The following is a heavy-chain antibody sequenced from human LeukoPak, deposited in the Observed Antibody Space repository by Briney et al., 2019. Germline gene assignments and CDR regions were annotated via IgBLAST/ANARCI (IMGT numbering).Heavy chain of an antibody. Sequence: SETLSLTCSVSDGSINSYYWNWIRRPPGKGLEWIGYIYYNGNTNYSPSLKSRVTMSVDTSKNLFSLKVSSVTAADTAVYYCARGRSNYYGMAVWGKGPRVTVSS. CDR1: DGSINSYY. CDR3: ARGRSNYYGMAV. CDR2: IYYNGNT. D-gene: IGHD3-10*01. V-gene: IGHV4-59*01. J-gene: IGHJ6*04.